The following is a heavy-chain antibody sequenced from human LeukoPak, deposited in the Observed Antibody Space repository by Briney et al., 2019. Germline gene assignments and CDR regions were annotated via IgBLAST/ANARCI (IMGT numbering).Heavy chain of an antibody. CDR3: ARGRGAAAGTNYYYYMDV. CDR2: IYTSGST. V-gene: IGHV4-4*07. CDR1: GGSISSYY. Sequence: PETLSLTCTVSGGSISSYYWSWIRQPAGKGLEWIGRIYTSGSTNYNPSLKSRVTISVDKSKNQFSLKLSSVTAADTAVYYCARGRGAAAGTNYYYYMDVWGKGTTVTVSS. J-gene: IGHJ6*03. D-gene: IGHD6-13*01.